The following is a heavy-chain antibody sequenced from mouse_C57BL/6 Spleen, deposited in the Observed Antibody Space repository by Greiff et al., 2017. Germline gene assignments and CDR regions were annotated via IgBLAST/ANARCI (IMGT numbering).Heavy chain of an antibody. V-gene: IGHV1-72*01. CDR1: GYTFTRYW. D-gene: IGHD1-1*01. CDR2: IGPNSGGT. J-gene: IGHJ2*01. Sequence: VQLQQPGAELVKPGASVKLSCKASGYTFTRYWMHWVKQRPGRGLEWIGRIGPNSGGTKYNEKFKSKATLTVDKHSSTAYMQLSSLTSEDTAVYYCARSITTVVAKGWYYFDYWGQGTTLTVSS. CDR3: ARSITTVVAKGWYYFDY.